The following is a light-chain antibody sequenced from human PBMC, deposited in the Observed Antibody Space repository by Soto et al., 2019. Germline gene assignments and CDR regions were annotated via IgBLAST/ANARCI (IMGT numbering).Light chain of an antibody. J-gene: IGKJ1*01. Sequence: DIQMTQSPSTLSGSVGDRVTITCRASQTISSWLAWYQQKPGKAPKLLIYKASTLKSGVPSRFSGSGSGTEFTLTISSLQPDDFGTYHCQQYDVHPKTFGQGTKVDIK. CDR1: QTISSW. CDR2: KAS. V-gene: IGKV1-5*03. CDR3: QQYDVHPKT.